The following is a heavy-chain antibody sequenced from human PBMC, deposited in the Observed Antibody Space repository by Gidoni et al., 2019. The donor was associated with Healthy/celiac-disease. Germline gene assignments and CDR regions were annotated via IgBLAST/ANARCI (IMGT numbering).Heavy chain of an antibody. J-gene: IGHJ5*02. V-gene: IGHV3-30-3*01. CDR3: ARDAQDYGDYAGADWFDP. CDR2: ISYDGSNK. D-gene: IGHD4-17*01. CDR1: GFTFSSYA. Sequence: QVQLVESGGGVVQPGRSLRLSCAASGFTFSSYALHWVRQAPGKGLEWVAVISYDGSNKYYADSVKGRFTISRDNSKNTLYLQMNSLRAEDTAVYYCARDAQDYGDYAGADWFDPWGQGTLVTVSS.